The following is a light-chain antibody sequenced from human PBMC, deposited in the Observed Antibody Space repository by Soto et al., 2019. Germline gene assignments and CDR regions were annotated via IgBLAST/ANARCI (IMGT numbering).Light chain of an antibody. J-gene: IGLJ7*01. Sequence: QSVLTQPASVSGSPGQSITISCTGTSSDVGGYNYVSWYQQHPGRAPKLMIYDVSNRPSGVSDRFSGSKSGNTASLTISGLQADDEADYYCSSYTSTTTLDVFGTGTQLTVL. CDR1: SSDVGGYNY. CDR3: SSYTSTTTLDV. CDR2: DVS. V-gene: IGLV2-14*01.